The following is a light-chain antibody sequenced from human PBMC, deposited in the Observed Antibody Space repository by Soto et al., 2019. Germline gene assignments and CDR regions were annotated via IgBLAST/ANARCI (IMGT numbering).Light chain of an antibody. V-gene: IGKV3-20*01. CDR2: GAS. CDR3: QPYGSSRFT. J-gene: IGKJ3*01. Sequence: EMVLTQSPGTLSLSPGERATLSCRASQSISSSYLAWYQQKPGQAPRLLVYGASSMATGIPDTFSGSGSVTDFTLTISSLEPEDFAEYYCQPYGSSRFTFGPGTKVDIK. CDR1: QSISSSY.